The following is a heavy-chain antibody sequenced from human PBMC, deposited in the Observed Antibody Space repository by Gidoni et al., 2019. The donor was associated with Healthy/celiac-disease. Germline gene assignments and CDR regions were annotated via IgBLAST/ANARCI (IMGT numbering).Heavy chain of an antibody. D-gene: IGHD3-10*01. CDR3: ARHRVLLWFGEPKSSNWFDP. J-gene: IGHJ5*02. V-gene: IGHV4-39*01. Sequence: QLQLQESGPGLVKPSETLSLTCPVSGGSISSRSYYWGWIRQPPGKGLEWIGSIYYSGSTYYNPALKSRVTISVDTSKNQFSLKLSSVTAADTAVYYCARHRVLLWFGEPKSSNWFDPWGQGTLVTVSS. CDR2: IYYSGST. CDR1: GGSISSRSYY.